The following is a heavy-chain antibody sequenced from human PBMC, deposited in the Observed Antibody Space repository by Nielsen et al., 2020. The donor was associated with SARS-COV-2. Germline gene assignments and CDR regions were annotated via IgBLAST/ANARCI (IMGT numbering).Heavy chain of an antibody. CDR3: APRGIAVAGTNYYYGMDV. CDR2: ISSSGSTI. D-gene: IGHD6-19*01. Sequence: GESLKISCAASGFTFSDYYMSWIRRAPGKGLEWVSYISSSGSTIYYADSVKGRFTISRDNAKNSLYLQMNSLRAEDTAVYYCAPRGIAVAGTNYYYGMDVWGQGTTVTVSS. J-gene: IGHJ6*02. V-gene: IGHV3-11*04. CDR1: GFTFSDYY.